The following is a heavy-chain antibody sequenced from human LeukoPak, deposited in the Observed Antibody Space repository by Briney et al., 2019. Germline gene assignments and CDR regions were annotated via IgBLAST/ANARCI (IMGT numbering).Heavy chain of an antibody. Sequence: GGSLRLSCAAFGFTFSSYWMSWVRQAPGKGLEWVANIKQDGSEKYYVDSVKGRFTISRDNAKNSLYLQMNSLRAEDTAVYYCARDRAAAGQGYDYWGQGTLVTVSS. J-gene: IGHJ4*02. CDR3: ARDRAAAGQGYDY. D-gene: IGHD6-13*01. CDR1: GFTFSSYW. V-gene: IGHV3-7*01. CDR2: IKQDGSEK.